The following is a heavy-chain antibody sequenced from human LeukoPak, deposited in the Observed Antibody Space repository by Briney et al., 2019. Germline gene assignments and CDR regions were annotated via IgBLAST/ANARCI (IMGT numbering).Heavy chain of an antibody. D-gene: IGHD3-10*01. CDR3: ARDVLMGGSGSYYNN. V-gene: IGHV1-46*01. Sequence: ASVKVSCKASGYTFTSYYMHWVRQAPGQGLEWMGIINPSGGSTSYAQKFQGRVTMTRDTSTSTVYMELSSLRSEDTAAYYCARDVLMGGSGSYYNNWGQGTLVTVSS. CDR2: INPSGGST. J-gene: IGHJ4*02. CDR1: GYTFTSYY.